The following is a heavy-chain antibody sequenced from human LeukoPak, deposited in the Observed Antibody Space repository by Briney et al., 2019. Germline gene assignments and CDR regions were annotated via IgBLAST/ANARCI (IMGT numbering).Heavy chain of an antibody. D-gene: IGHD6-13*01. Sequence: PGGSLRLSCAASGFTFSSYAMHWVRQAPGKGLEWVAVISYDGSNKYYADSVKGRFTISRDNSKNTLYLQMNSLRADDTAVYYCAKDRGISHWFDPWGQGTLVTVSS. CDR1: GFTFSSYA. V-gene: IGHV3-30-3*01. CDR3: AKDRGISHWFDP. CDR2: ISYDGSNK. J-gene: IGHJ5*02.